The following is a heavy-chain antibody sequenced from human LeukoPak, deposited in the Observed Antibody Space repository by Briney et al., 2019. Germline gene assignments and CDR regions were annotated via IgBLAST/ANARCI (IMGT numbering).Heavy chain of an antibody. D-gene: IGHD6-13*01. CDR3: ARDSSSWYYYYMDA. CDR2: MNPNSGNT. Sequence: ASVKVSCKASGYTFTSYDINWVRQATGQGLEWMGWMNPNSGNTGYAQKFQGRVTITRNTSISTAYMELSSLRSEDTAVYYCARDSSSWYYYYMDAWGKGTTVTVSS. J-gene: IGHJ6*03. V-gene: IGHV1-8*03. CDR1: GYTFTSYD.